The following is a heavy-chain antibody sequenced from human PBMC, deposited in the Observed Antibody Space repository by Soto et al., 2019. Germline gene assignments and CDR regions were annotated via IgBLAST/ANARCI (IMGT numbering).Heavy chain of an antibody. Sequence: SETLSLTCTVSGGSISSGGYYWSWIRQHPGKGLEWIGYIYYSGSTYYNPSLKSRVTISVDTSKNQFSLKLSSVTAADTAVYYCARGLREWGVVVVAANVPPAYFQHWGQGTLVTVSS. V-gene: IGHV4-31*03. D-gene: IGHD2-15*01. J-gene: IGHJ1*01. CDR1: GGSISSGGYY. CDR2: IYYSGST. CDR3: ARGLREWGVVVVAANVPPAYFQH.